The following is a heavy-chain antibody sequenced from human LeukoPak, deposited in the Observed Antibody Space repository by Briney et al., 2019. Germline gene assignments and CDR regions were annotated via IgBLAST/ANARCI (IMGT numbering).Heavy chain of an antibody. CDR1: GFTFSSYS. CDR3: ARDMEPDAFDI. D-gene: IGHD1-1*01. J-gene: IGHJ3*02. V-gene: IGHV3-21*01. CDR2: ISSNSNI. Sequence: GGSLRLSCAASGFTFSSYSMNWVRQAPGKGLEWVSSISSNSNIYYADSVKGRFTISRDNAKNSLYLQMNSLRAEDTAVYYCARDMEPDAFDIWGQGTMVTVSS.